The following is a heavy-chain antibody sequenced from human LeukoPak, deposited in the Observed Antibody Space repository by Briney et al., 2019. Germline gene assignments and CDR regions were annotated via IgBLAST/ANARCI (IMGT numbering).Heavy chain of an antibody. V-gene: IGHV1-2*02. CDR1: GYTFTGHY. J-gene: IGHJ4*02. CDR2: INPNSGGT. CDR3: ARVPGGYCSGGSCYGVDY. Sequence: ASVKVSCKASGYTFTGHYMHWVRQAPGQGLEWMGWINPNSGGTNYAQKFQGRVTMTRDTSISTAYMELSRLRSDDTAVYYCARVPGGYCSGGSCYGVDYWGQGTLVTVSS. D-gene: IGHD2-15*01.